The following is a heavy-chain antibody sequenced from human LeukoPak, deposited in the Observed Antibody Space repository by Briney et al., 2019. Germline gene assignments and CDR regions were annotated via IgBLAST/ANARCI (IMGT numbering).Heavy chain of an antibody. D-gene: IGHD3-22*01. Sequence: GGSLRLSCAASGFTFSTHGLTWVRQAPGKGLEWVSGISSSGSGAHYADSVKGRFTISRDNTNNTLYLQMNSLRVEDTAVYYCAQIVCQSSGYYRGFDNWGQGALVTVSS. V-gene: IGHV3-23*01. CDR1: GFTFSTHG. CDR3: AQIVCQSSGYYRGFDN. CDR2: ISSSGSGA. J-gene: IGHJ4*02.